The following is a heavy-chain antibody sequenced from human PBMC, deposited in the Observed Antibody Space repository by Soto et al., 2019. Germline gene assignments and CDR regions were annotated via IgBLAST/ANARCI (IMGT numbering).Heavy chain of an antibody. Sequence: ASVKVSCKVSGYTLTELSMHWVRQAPGQGLEWMGWISAYNGNTNYAQKLQGRVTMTTDTSTSTAYMELRSLRSDDTAVYYCARIPIVVVVAATRYNWFDPWGQGTLVTVSS. J-gene: IGHJ5*02. CDR1: GYTLTELS. CDR2: ISAYNGNT. D-gene: IGHD2-15*01. CDR3: ARIPIVVVVAATRYNWFDP. V-gene: IGHV1-18*01.